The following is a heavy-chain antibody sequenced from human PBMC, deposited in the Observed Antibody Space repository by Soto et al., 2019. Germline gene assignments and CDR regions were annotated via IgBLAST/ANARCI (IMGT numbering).Heavy chain of an antibody. CDR3: ARRGIAVAGLDY. CDR2: ISSGSSTK. V-gene: IGHV3-48*02. Sequence: GGSLRLSCAASGFTFISYSMNWVRQAPGKGLEWVSYISSGSSTKYYADSVKGRFTISRDNAKNSLYLQMNSLRDEDTAVYFCARRGIAVAGLDYWGQGTLVTVSS. J-gene: IGHJ4*02. CDR1: GFTFISYS. D-gene: IGHD6-19*01.